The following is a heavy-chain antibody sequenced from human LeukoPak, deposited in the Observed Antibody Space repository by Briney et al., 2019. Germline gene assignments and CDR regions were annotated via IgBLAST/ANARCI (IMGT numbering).Heavy chain of an antibody. CDR1: GYTFTSYG. Sequence: ASVKVSCKASGYTFTSYGISWVRQAPGQGLEWMGWISAYNGNTNYAQKLQGRVTMTRNTSISTAYMELSSLRSEDTAVYYCARAGDSGSYFLDYWGQGTLVTVSS. CDR3: ARAGDSGSYFLDY. V-gene: IGHV1-18*01. J-gene: IGHJ4*02. CDR2: ISAYNGNT. D-gene: IGHD1-26*01.